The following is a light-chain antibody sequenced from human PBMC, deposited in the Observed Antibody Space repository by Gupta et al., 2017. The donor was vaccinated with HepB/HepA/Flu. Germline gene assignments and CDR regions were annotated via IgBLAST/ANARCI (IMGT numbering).Light chain of an antibody. CDR1: QSRVHSGGNTY. CDR2: EVS. J-gene: IGKJ2*01. Sequence: EMVMTQTPLSLSVTPGQPACISCKSSQSRVHSGGNTYLYWYVLKPGQPPQLLIYEVSDRCSGLPDRFSCGGSGTYFTLKLTLVNAEDVGVCYCTQVIQYPSDFGQGTKLENK. V-gene: IGKV2D-29*01. CDR3: TQVIQYPSD.